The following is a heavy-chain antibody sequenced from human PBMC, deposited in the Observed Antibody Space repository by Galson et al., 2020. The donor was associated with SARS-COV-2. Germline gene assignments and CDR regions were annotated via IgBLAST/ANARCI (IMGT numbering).Heavy chain of an antibody. CDR1: GFTFGDYA. J-gene: IGHJ5*02. V-gene: IGHV3-49*03. D-gene: IGHD2-2*01. Sequence: GESLKISCTASGFTFGDYAMSWFRQAPGQGLEWVGFIRSKAYGGTTEYAASVKGRFTISRDDSKSIAYLQMNSLKTEDTAVYYCTRVSEYQLLSWFDPWGQGTLVTVSS. CDR2: IRSKAYGGTT. CDR3: TRVSEYQLLSWFDP.